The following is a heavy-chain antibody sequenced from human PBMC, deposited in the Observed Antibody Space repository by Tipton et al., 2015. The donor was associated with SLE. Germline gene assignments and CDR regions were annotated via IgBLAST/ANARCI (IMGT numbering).Heavy chain of an antibody. CDR2: INTVEETR. CDR3: AREGCSGGSCYHNWFDP. J-gene: IGHJ5*02. CDR1: GFPFSNYG. V-gene: IGHV3-48*04. D-gene: IGHD2-15*01. Sequence: SLRLSCAASGFPFSNYGMHWVRQAPGKGLEWVSYINTVEETRYADSVRGRFTISRDNAKNSLYLQMNSLRAEDTGVYYCAREGCSGGSCYHNWFDPWGQGTLVTVSS.